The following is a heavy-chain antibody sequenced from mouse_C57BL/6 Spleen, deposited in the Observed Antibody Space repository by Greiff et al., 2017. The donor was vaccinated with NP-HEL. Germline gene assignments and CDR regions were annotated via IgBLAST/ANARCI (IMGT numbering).Heavy chain of an antibody. CDR3: ARSTTVVATGYFDY. D-gene: IGHD1-1*01. J-gene: IGHJ2*01. Sequence: EVQLQQSGPELVKPGASVKISCKASGYSFTGYYMNWVKQSPEKSLEWIGEINPSTGGTTYNQKFKAKATLTVGKSSSTAYMQLKSLTSEDSAVYYCARSTTVVATGYFDYWGQGTTLTVSS. CDR2: INPSTGGT. V-gene: IGHV1-42*01. CDR1: GYSFTGYY.